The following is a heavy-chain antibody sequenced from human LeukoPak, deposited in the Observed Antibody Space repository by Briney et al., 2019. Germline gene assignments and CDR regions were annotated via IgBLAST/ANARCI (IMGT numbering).Heavy chain of an antibody. D-gene: IGHD3-22*01. Sequence: SETLSLTCTVSGGSISSYYGSWIRQPPGKGLEGMGYIYYSGSTNYNPSLRSRVTISVDTSKNQFSLDLRSVTAADTAVYYCARGPHYHDSSGYSPSYSYAMDVWGQGTTVTVSS. CDR1: GGSISSYY. V-gene: IGHV4-59*01. J-gene: IGHJ6*02. CDR3: ARGPHYHDSSGYSPSYSYAMDV. CDR2: IYYSGST.